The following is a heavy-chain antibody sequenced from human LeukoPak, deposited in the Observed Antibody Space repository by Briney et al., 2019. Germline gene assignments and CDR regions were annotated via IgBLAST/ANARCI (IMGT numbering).Heavy chain of an antibody. J-gene: IGHJ4*02. Sequence: GGSLRLSCAASGFTFSSYGMHWVRQAPGKGLEWAAVIWSDSVKGRFTISRDNSKNTLYLQMNSLRAEDTAVYYCARSPGIAAAGTGPEDYWGQGTLVTVSS. CDR2: IW. CDR1: GFTFSSYG. D-gene: IGHD6-13*01. CDR3: ARSPGIAAAGTGPEDY. V-gene: IGHV3-33*01.